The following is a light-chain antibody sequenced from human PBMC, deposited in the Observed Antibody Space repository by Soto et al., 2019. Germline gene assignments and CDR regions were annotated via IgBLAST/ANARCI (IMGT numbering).Light chain of an antibody. CDR3: RSYVGTNSYV. V-gene: IGLV2-8*01. Sequence: QSALTQPPSASGSPGQSVTISCTGTSSDVGGYNYVSWYQHHPGKAPKLIIYEVYKRPSGVPDRFSGSKSGNTAARTVSGLQAEDEADYYCRSYVGTNSYVFGTGTKLTVL. J-gene: IGLJ1*01. CDR1: SSDVGGYNY. CDR2: EVY.